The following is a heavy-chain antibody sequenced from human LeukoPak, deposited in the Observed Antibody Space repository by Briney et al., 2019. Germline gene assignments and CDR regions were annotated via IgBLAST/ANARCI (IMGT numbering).Heavy chain of an antibody. Sequence: ASVKVSCKASGGTFSSYAISWVRQAPGQGLEWMGEIIPIFGTANYAQKFQGRVTITADTSTSTAYMELRSLRSDDTAVYYCARDTLLWFGELLSPPGDYWGQGTLVTVSS. J-gene: IGHJ4*02. D-gene: IGHD3-10*01. CDR1: GGTFSSYA. CDR3: ARDTLLWFGELLSPPGDY. V-gene: IGHV1-69*06. CDR2: IIPIFGTA.